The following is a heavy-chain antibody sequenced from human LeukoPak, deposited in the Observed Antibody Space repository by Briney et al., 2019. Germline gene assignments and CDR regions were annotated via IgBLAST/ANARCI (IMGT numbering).Heavy chain of an antibody. D-gene: IGHD3-22*01. CDR3: ATPGGYYDSSGPGDY. CDR2: ISYDGSNK. V-gene: IGHV3-30*03. J-gene: IGHJ4*02. Sequence: GGSPRLSCAASGFTFSSYGMHWVRQAPGKGLEWVAVISYDGSNKYYADSVKGRFTISRDNSKNTLYLQMNSLRAEDTAVYYCATPGGYYDSSGPGDYWGQGTLVTVSS. CDR1: GFTFSSYG.